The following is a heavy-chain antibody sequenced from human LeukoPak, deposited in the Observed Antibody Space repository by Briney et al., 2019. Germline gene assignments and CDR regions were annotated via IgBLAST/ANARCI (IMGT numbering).Heavy chain of an antibody. CDR2: INPSGGST. Sequence: ASVKVSCKASGYTFTGYYMHWVRQAPGQGLEWMGIINPSGGSTSYAQKFQGRVTMTRDMSTSTVYMELSSLRSEDTAVYYCASTLYGNWNYYYYYYMDVWGKGTTVTVSS. CDR1: GYTFTGYY. J-gene: IGHJ6*03. V-gene: IGHV1-46*01. D-gene: IGHD1-20*01. CDR3: ASTLYGNWNYYYYYYMDV.